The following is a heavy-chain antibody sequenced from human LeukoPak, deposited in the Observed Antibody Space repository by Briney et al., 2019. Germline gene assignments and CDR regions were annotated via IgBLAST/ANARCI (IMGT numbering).Heavy chain of an antibody. CDR3: AKDKYNFWSGSNYYYMDV. CDR2: ISADGSDI. Sequence: PGGSLRLSCAASGFTFSSSWMHWVRQTPGKGLMWVSRISADGSDIKYVDSVKGRFTISRDNSKNTLYLQMNSLRAEDTAVYYCAKDKYNFWSGSNYYYMDVWGKGTTVTVSS. V-gene: IGHV3-74*03. CDR1: GFTFSSSW. D-gene: IGHD3-3*01. J-gene: IGHJ6*03.